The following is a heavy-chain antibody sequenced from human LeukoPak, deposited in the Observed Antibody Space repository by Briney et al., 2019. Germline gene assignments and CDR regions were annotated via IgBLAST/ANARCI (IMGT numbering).Heavy chain of an antibody. V-gene: IGHV1-18*01. CDR3: AKEPMSGYSSGWYYFDY. CDR1: GYTFTSYG. D-gene: IGHD6-19*01. J-gene: IGHJ4*02. CDR2: ISAYNGNT. Sequence: ASVKVSCKASGYTFTSYGISWVRQAPGQGLEWMGWISAYNGNTNYAQKLQGRVTMTTDTSTSTAYMELRSLRSDDTAVYYCAKEPMSGYSSGWYYFDYWGQGTLVTVSS.